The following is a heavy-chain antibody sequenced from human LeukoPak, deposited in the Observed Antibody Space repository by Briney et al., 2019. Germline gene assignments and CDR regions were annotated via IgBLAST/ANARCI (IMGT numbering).Heavy chain of an antibody. D-gene: IGHD1-26*01. J-gene: IGHJ4*02. V-gene: IGHV3-9*01. CDR1: GFTFDDYA. Sequence: PGGSLRLSCAASGFTFDDYAMHWVRQAPGKGLEGVSGISWNSGSIGYADSVKGRFTISRDNAKNTLYLQMNSLRAEDTAVYYCAKAGRGSKGFCSYWGQGTLVTVSS. CDR2: ISWNSGSI. CDR3: AKAGRGSKGFCSY.